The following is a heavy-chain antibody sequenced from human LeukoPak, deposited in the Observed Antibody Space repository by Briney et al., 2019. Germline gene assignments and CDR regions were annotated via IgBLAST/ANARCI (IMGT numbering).Heavy chain of an antibody. Sequence: PSETLSLTCTVSGGSISSGGYYWSWIRQHPGKGLEWIGYIYYSGSTYYNPSLKSRVTISVDTSKNQFSLKLSSVTAADTAVYYCARGLYGHGAFDIWGQGTMVAVSS. CDR1: GGSISSGGYY. CDR2: IYYSGST. V-gene: IGHV4-31*03. D-gene: IGHD2/OR15-2a*01. CDR3: ARGLYGHGAFDI. J-gene: IGHJ3*02.